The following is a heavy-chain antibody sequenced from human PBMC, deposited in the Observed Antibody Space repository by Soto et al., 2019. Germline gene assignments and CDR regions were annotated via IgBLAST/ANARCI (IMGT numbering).Heavy chain of an antibody. J-gene: IGHJ6*02. CDR2: IDYSGST. V-gene: IGHV4-61*01. CDR1: GGSVSSGSYY. CDR3: ARVVIPFPLTGAGYYGMDV. D-gene: IGHD3-9*01. Sequence: ETLSRTCPGSGGSVSSGSYYGSWIRQPPGKGLEWIGYIDYSGSTNYNPSLKSRVTISVDTSKNQFSLKLSSVTAEDTAVYYCARVVIPFPLTGAGYYGMDVWGQGTTVTVSS.